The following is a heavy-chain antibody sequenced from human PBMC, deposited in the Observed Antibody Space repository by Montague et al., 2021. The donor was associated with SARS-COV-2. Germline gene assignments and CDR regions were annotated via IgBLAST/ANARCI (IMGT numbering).Heavy chain of an antibody. CDR3: ARYGDYGSWFDP. CDR2: IYWDDDK. V-gene: IGHV2-5*02. CDR1: GFSLNTSGEG. Sequence: PALVKPTQTLTLTCTFSGFSLNTSGEGVGWVRQPPGKALEWLALIYWDDDKRYSPSLKSRSTISKDTTKNEVVLTVANMDPVDTATYYCARYGDYGSWFDPWGRGTPVTVSS. J-gene: IGHJ5*02. D-gene: IGHD4-17*01.